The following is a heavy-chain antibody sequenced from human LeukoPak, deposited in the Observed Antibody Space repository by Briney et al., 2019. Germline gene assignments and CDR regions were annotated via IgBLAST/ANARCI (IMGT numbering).Heavy chain of an antibody. D-gene: IGHD4-17*01. J-gene: IGHJ4*02. CDR3: ARRPTVATSYFDY. CDR2: IYYTGST. CDR1: GGSISSYY. Sequence: PSETLSLTCTVSGGSISSYYWSWIRQPPGKGREGIGYIYYTGSTNYNPSLKSRVTVSVDTSKNQFSLKLSSVTAADTAVYYCARRPTVATSYFDYWGQGTLVTVSS. V-gene: IGHV4-59*08.